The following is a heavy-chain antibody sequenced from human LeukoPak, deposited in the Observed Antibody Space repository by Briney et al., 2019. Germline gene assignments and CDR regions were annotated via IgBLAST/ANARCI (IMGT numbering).Heavy chain of an antibody. CDR2: INHSGST. J-gene: IGHJ4*02. CDR3: ARLRDYYGSGSYYHATYYFDY. V-gene: IGHV4-34*01. Sequence: SETLSLTCTVSGGSISSYYWSWIRQPPGKGLEWIGEINHSGSTNYNPSLKSRVTISVDTSKNQFSLKLSSVTAADTAVYYCARLRDYYGSGSYYHATYYFDYWGQGTLVTVSS. D-gene: IGHD3-10*01. CDR1: GGSISSYY.